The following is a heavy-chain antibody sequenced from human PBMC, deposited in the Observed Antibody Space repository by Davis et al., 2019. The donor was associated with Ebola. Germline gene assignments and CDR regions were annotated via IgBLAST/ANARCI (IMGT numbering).Heavy chain of an antibody. D-gene: IGHD1-1*01. J-gene: IGHJ4*02. CDR2: IIPIVGIA. V-gene: IGHV1-69*04. Sequence: SVKVSCKASGGTFSSYVISWVRQAPGQGLEWMGRIIPIVGIANYAQKFQGRVTIAADKSTSTAYMELSSLRSEDTAVYYCASRGTTGTTGYFDYWGQGTLVTVSS. CDR3: ASRGTTGTTGYFDY. CDR1: GGTFSSYV.